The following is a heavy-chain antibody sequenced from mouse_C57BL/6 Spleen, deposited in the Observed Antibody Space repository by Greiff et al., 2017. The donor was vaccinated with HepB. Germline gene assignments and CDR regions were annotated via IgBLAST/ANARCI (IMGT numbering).Heavy chain of an antibody. J-gene: IGHJ4*01. CDR2: ISGGGGNT. Sequence: EVNVVESGGGLVKPGGSLKLSCAASGFTFSSYTMSWVRQTPEKRLEWVATISGGGGNTYYPDSVKGRFTISRDNAKNTLYLQMSSLRSEDTALYYCARFGYYGSSYYAMDYWGQGTSVTVSS. CDR1: GFTFSSYT. V-gene: IGHV5-9*01. D-gene: IGHD1-1*01. CDR3: ARFGYYGSSYYAMDY.